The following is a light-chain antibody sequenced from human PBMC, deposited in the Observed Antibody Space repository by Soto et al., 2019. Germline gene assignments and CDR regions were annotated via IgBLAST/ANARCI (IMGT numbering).Light chain of an antibody. V-gene: IGKV3-15*01. CDR2: GAS. Sequence: EIVMTQSTATLSVSPGERATLSCRASQRVSSNLAWYQQKPGQAPMLLIYGASTRATGIPARFSDSGSGTEFTLTISSLQSEDFAVYYCQQYNNWPLAFGQGTKVEIK. CDR1: QRVSSN. J-gene: IGKJ1*01. CDR3: QQYNNWPLA.